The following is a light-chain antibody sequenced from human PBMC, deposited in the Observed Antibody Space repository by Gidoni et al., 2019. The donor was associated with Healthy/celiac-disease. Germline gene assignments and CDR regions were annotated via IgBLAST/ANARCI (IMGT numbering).Light chain of an antibody. Sequence: DIQLTQSPSFLSASVGDRVTITCRASQGISSYLAWYQQKPGKAPKLLIYAASTLQSGVPSRFSGSGSGTEFTLTISSLQTEDFATYYCQQLNSYPLFTFXPXTKVDIK. V-gene: IGKV1-9*01. CDR3: QQLNSYPLFT. CDR2: AAS. CDR1: QGISSY. J-gene: IGKJ3*01.